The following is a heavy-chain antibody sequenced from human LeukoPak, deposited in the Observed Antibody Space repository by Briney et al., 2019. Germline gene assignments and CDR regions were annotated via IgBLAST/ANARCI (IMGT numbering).Heavy chain of an antibody. CDR1: GGSISSYY. V-gene: IGHV4-59*08. CDR3: ARRSYYGSGSYE. D-gene: IGHD3-10*01. CDR2: IYYSGST. Sequence: SETLSLTCTVSGGSISSYYWGWIRQPPGKGLEWIGYIYYSGSTNYNPSLKSRVTISVDTSKNQFSLKLSSVTAADTAVYYCARRSYYGSGSYEWGQGTLVTVSS. J-gene: IGHJ4*02.